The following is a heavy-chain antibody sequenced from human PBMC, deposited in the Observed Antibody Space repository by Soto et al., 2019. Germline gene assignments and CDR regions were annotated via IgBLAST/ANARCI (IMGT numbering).Heavy chain of an antibody. CDR1: GFTFSSYW. V-gene: IGHV3-74*01. Sequence: EVQLVESGGGLVQPGGSLRLSCAASGFTFSSYWMHWVRQAPGKGLGWVSRINSYGSSTSDADSVKGRFTISRDNAKNTLYLQMNSLRAEDTAVYYCVRTSLVVAAATREDYWGQGTLVTVS. CDR2: INSYGSST. D-gene: IGHD2-15*01. J-gene: IGHJ4*02. CDR3: VRTSLVVAAATREDY.